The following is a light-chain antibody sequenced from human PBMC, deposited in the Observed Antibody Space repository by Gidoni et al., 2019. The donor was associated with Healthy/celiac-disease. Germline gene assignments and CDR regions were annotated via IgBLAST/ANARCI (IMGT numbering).Light chain of an antibody. CDR3: MQALQTPS. CDR1: QSLLHSNGYNY. CDR2: LGS. J-gene: IGKJ2*03. V-gene: IGKV2-28*01. Sequence: EIVMTQSPLSLPVTPGDPASISCRSSQSLLHSNGYNYLDWYLQKPGQSPQLLIYLGSNRASGVPDRFSGSGSGTDFTLKISRVEAEDVGVYYCMQALQTPSFGQGTKLEIK.